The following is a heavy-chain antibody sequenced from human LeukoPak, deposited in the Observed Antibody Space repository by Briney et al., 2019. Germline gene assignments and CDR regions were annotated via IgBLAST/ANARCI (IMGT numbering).Heavy chain of an antibody. CDR1: GGTFSSYA. J-gene: IGHJ4*02. D-gene: IGHD2-2*02. CDR3: ARSHHCSSTSCYTNFDY. Sequence: ASVKVSCKASGGTFSSYAISWVRQAPGQGLEWMGGIIPIFGTANYAQKFQGRVTITTDESTSTAYMELSSLRSEDTAVYYCARSHHCSSTSCYTNFDYWGQGTLVTVSS. CDR2: IIPIFGTA. V-gene: IGHV1-69*05.